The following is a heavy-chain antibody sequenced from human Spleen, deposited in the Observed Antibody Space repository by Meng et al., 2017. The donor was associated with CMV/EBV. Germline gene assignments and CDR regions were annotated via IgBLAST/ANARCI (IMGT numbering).Heavy chain of an antibody. CDR1: GFTFSSYA. V-gene: IGHV3-23*01. CDR3: ATRRDGYNTH. CDR2: ISGSGGST. D-gene: IGHD5-24*01. J-gene: IGHJ4*02. Sequence: GESPKISCAASGFTFSSYAMSWVRQAPGKGLEWVSAISGSGGSTYYADSVKGRFTISRDNSKNTLYLQMNSLRAEDTAVYYCATRRDGYNTHWGQGTLVTVSS.